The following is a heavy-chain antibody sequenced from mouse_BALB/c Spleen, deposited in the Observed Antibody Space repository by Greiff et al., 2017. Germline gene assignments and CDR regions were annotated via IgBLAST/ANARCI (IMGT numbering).Heavy chain of an antibody. V-gene: IGHV5-17*02. J-gene: IGHJ1*01. D-gene: IGHD2-1*01. Sequence: DVKLVESGGGLVQPGGSRKLSCAASGFTFSSFGMHWVRQAPEKGLEWVAYISSGSSTIYYADTVKGRFTISRDNPKNTLFLQMTSLRSEDTAMYYCARSGGKGNWYFDVWGAGTTVTVSS. CDR2: ISSGSSTI. CDR3: ARSGGKGNWYFDV. CDR1: GFTFSSFG.